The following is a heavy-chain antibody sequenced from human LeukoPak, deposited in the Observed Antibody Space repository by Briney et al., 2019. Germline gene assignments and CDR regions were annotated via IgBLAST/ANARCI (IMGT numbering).Heavy chain of an antibody. CDR1: GGTFSSYA. D-gene: IGHD2-2*01. J-gene: IGHJ3*02. CDR3: ARVEAVPAANDDAFDI. Sequence: SVKVSCKASGGTFSSYAISWVRQAPGQGLEWMGGIIPIFGTANYAQKFQGRVTITADKSTSTAYMGLSSLRSEDTAVYYCARVEAVPAANDDAFDIWGQGTMVTVSS. V-gene: IGHV1-69*06. CDR2: IIPIFGTA.